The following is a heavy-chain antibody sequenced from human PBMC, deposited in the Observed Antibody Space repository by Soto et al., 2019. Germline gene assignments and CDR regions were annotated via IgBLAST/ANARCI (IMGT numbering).Heavy chain of an antibody. V-gene: IGHV4-34*01. CDR1: GGSFSGYY. CDR2: INHSGST. J-gene: IGHJ4*02. Sequence: SETLSLTCAVYGGSFSGYYWSWIRQPPGKGLEWIGEINHSGSTNYNPSLKSRVTISVDTSKNQFSLKLSSVTAADTAVYYCAGAPAPTVTTPASFDYWGQGTLVTVSS. D-gene: IGHD4-4*01. CDR3: AGAPAPTVTTPASFDY.